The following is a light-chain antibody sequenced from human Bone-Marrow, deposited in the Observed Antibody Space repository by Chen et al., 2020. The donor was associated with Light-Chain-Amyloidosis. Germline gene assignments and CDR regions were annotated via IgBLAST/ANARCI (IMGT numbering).Light chain of an antibody. CDR1: DLPTKY. CDR3: QSADSSGTYEVI. J-gene: IGLJ2*01. CDR2: RDT. Sequence: SYDLPQPPSVSLSPLQTARITCSGDDLPTKYAYWYQQKPGQAPVLVIHRDTERPSGISERFSGSSSGTTATLTISGVQAEDEADYHCQSADSSGTYEVIFGGGTKLTVL. V-gene: IGLV3-25*03.